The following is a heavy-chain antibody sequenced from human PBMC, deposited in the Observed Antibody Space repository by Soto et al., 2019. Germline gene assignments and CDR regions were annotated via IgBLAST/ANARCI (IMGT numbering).Heavy chain of an antibody. CDR1: GYTFTSYY. Sequence: QVQLVQSGAEVKKPGASVKVSCKASGYTFTSYYMHWVRQAPGQGLEWMGIINPSGGSTSYAQKLQGRVTMTRDTSTSTVYMELSSLRSEDTAVYYCARGPLIWFGETRGSFDYWGQGTLVTVSS. J-gene: IGHJ4*02. V-gene: IGHV1-46*04. D-gene: IGHD3-10*01. CDR3: ARGPLIWFGETRGSFDY. CDR2: INPSGGST.